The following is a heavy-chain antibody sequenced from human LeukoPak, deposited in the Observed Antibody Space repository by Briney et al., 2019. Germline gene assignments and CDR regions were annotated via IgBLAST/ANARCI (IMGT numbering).Heavy chain of an antibody. CDR2: ITTSGNSI. CDR1: GFTFSSYE. V-gene: IGHV3-48*03. J-gene: IGHJ4*02. Sequence: GGSLRLSCAASGFTFSSYEMNWVRQAPGKGQEWVSYITTSGNSIKYADSVKGRLTASRDNAKNSLYLQMNSLRVEDTAVYYCAREQSRCGGDCNDYWGQGTLVTVSS. D-gene: IGHD2-21*02. CDR3: AREQSRCGGDCNDY.